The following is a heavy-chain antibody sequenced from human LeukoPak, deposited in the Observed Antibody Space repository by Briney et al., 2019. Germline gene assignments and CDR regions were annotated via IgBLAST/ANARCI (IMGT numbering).Heavy chain of an antibody. CDR2: ISGSGGST. CDR1: GFTFSSYA. CDR3: AKDLMTTVTTGQLEYFDL. Sequence: GGSLRLSCAASGFTFSSYAMSWVRQAPGKGLEWVSAISGSGGSTYYADSVKGRFTISRDNSKNTLYLQMNSLRAEDTAVYYCAKDLMTTVTTGQLEYFDLWGRGTLVTVSS. J-gene: IGHJ2*01. V-gene: IGHV3-23*01. D-gene: IGHD4-17*01.